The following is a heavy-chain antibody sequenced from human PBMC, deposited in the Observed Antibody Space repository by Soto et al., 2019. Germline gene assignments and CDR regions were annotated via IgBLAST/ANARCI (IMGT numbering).Heavy chain of an antibody. CDR3: DSNRPWLASTVTDVDYYSGMDV. CDR2: TYYSGST. D-gene: IGHD4-17*01. Sequence: QVQLQESGPGLVKPSQTLSLTCTVSSGSISSGDYSWSWVRQPPGKGLERIGYTYYSGSTYYNPFVKSRVTIAVDSCATKSAIKLRCVASAETAVYNCDSNRPWLASTVTDVDYYSGMDVWGQGTTVTVSS. J-gene: IGHJ6*02. CDR1: SGSISSGDYS. V-gene: IGHV4-30-4*01.